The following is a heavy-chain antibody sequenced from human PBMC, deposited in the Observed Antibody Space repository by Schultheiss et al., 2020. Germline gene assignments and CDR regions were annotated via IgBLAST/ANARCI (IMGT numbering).Heavy chain of an antibody. V-gene: IGHV4-34*01. CDR1: GGSISGYY. CDR3: AREYYSSSWDSSYNWFDP. CDR2: INHSGST. J-gene: IGHJ5*02. Sequence: SETLSLTCTVSGGSISGYYWSWIRQPPGKGLEWIGEINHSGSTNCNPSLKSRVTISVDTSKNQFSLQLSSVTAADTAVYYCAREYYSSSWDSSYNWFDPWGQGTLVTVYS. D-gene: IGHD6-13*01.